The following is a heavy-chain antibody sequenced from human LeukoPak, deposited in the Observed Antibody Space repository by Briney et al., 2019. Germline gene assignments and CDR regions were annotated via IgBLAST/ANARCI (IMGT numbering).Heavy chain of an antibody. V-gene: IGHV4-39*01. CDR2: IYYSGST. D-gene: IGHD4-17*01. Sequence: PSETLSLTCTVSGGSISSSSYYWGWIRQPPGKGLEWIGTIYYSGSTYYSPSLKSRVTLSVDTSKNQFSLKLSSVTAADTAVYYCARHDGDSLGGYYMDVWGKGTTVTISS. CDR1: GGSISSSSYY. J-gene: IGHJ6*03. CDR3: ARHDGDSLGGYYMDV.